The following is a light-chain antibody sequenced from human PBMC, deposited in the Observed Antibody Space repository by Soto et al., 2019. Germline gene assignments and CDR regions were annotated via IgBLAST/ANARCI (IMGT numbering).Light chain of an antibody. J-gene: IGLJ2*01. V-gene: IGLV1-44*01. CDR2: INR. CDR3: AAWDDSLNGVV. Sequence: QSVLTQPPSASGTPGQRVTISCSGSSSNIGSNTVNWYQQLPGTAPKVLMHINRQRPSGVPDRFSGSKSGTSASLAISGLRSEDEADYYCAAWDDSLNGVVFGGGTQLTVL. CDR1: SSNIGSNT.